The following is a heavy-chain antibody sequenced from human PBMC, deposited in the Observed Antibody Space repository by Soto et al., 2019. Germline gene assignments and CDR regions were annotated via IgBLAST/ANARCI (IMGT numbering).Heavy chain of an antibody. CDR1: GFTFRNYW. Sequence: EVQLVESGGGLVQPGGSLRLSCAASGFTFRNYWMSWVRQAPGKGLEWVANIKQDGTEKNYVDSVRGRFTISRDNAKNSLDLHRNSLTAEDTAVYYCASVAIWGQGTLVTVSS. J-gene: IGHJ4*02. D-gene: IGHD5-12*01. V-gene: IGHV3-7*01. CDR2: IKQDGTEK. CDR3: ASVAI.